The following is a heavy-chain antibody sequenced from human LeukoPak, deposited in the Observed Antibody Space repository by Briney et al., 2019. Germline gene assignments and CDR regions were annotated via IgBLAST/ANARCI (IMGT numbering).Heavy chain of an antibody. CDR1: GGSISSSSSY. CDR3: ASQRRDGYSY. Sequence: SETLSLTCTVSGGSISSSSSYWGWIRQPPGKGLEWIGSIYYSGSTYYNPSLKSRVTISVDTSKNQCSLKLSSVTAADTAVYYCASQRRDGYSYWGQGTLVTVSS. D-gene: IGHD5-24*01. CDR2: IYYSGST. J-gene: IGHJ4*02. V-gene: IGHV4-39*01.